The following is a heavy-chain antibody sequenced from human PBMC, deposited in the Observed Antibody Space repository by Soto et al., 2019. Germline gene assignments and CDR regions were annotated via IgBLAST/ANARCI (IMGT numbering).Heavy chain of an antibody. CDR1: GFTFSSYG. CDR2: IWYDGSNK. V-gene: IGHV3-33*01. J-gene: IGHJ4*02. CDR3: ARADYGGNSSPFDY. D-gene: IGHD4-17*01. Sequence: QVQLVESGGGVVQPGRSLRLSCAASGFTFSSYGMHWVRQAPGKGLEWVAVIWYDGSNKYYADSVKGRFTISRDNSKNTLYLQMNSLRAEDTVVYYCARADYGGNSSPFDYWGQGTLVTVSS.